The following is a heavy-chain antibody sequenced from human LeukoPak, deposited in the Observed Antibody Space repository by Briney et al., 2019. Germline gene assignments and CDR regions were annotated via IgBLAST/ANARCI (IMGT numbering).Heavy chain of an antibody. CDR3: ARGRAYCGGDCSPQELDY. Sequence: SVKVSCKASGYTFTYYGLNWLRQAPGQGLEWMGGIIPIFGTANYAQKFQGRVTITADKSTSTAYMELSSLRSEDTAVYYCARGRAYCGGDCSPQELDYWGQGTLVTVSS. CDR1: GYTFTYYG. J-gene: IGHJ4*02. CDR2: IIPIFGTA. D-gene: IGHD2-21*02. V-gene: IGHV1-69*06.